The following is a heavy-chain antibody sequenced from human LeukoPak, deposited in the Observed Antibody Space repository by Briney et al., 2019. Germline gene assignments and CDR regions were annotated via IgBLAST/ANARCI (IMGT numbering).Heavy chain of an antibody. Sequence: ASVKVSCKASGYTFTSYDIHWVRHAAGQGLEWMGWMNPNNGNIHYAQKFQGRVTMTSNTPISTAYMELTSLRSDDTAVYYCATALAGSVELDYWGQGTLVTVSS. CDR1: GYTFTSYD. CDR3: ATALAGSVELDY. D-gene: IGHD6-19*01. J-gene: IGHJ4*02. V-gene: IGHV1-8*01. CDR2: MNPNNGNI.